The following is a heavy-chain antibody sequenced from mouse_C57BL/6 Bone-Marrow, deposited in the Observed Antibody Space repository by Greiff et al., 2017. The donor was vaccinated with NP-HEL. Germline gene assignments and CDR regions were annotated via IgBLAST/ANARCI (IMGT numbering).Heavy chain of an antibody. Sequence: VKLMESGAELARPGASVKLSCKASGYTFTSYGISWVKQRTGQGLEWIGEIYPRSGNTYYNEKFKGKATLTADKSSSTAYMELRSLTSEDSAVYFCARGAYHYGSSYAMDYWGQGTSVTVSS. D-gene: IGHD1-1*01. V-gene: IGHV1-81*01. CDR3: ARGAYHYGSSYAMDY. CDR1: GYTFTSYG. J-gene: IGHJ4*01. CDR2: IYPRSGNT.